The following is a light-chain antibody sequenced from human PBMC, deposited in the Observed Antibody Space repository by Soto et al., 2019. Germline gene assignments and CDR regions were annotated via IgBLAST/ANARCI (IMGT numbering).Light chain of an antibody. Sequence: VMTQSPATLSVSPGETVTLSCKASQSIIRTLAWYQHKPGQPPRLLIYAASTRVTGVPARFSGIGSGTAFSLTTSSLPSEDFAVYSCHQYNNWPPWTFGQGTKVEV. CDR3: HQYNNWPPWT. CDR2: AAS. J-gene: IGKJ1*01. CDR1: QSIIRT. V-gene: IGKV3-15*01.